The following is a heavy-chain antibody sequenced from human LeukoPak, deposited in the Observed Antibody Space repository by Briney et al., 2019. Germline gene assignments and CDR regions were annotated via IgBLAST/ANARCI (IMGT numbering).Heavy chain of an antibody. D-gene: IGHD1-7*01. CDR1: GGFITSSNSH. Sequence: SETLSLTCTVSGGFITSSNSHWGWIRQPPGKGLEWVGTIYYSGSTYYKSSLKSRVTISVDTSKNQFSLKLSSVTAADTAVYYCARGPVGGTTYNDGDAFDIWGQGTMVTVSS. J-gene: IGHJ3*02. CDR2: IYYSGST. V-gene: IGHV4-39*07. CDR3: ARGPVGGTTYNDGDAFDI.